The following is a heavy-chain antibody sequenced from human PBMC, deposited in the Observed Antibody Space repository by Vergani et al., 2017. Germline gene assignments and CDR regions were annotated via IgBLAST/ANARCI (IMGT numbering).Heavy chain of an antibody. D-gene: IGHD2-2*01. CDR1: GGSFSGYY. V-gene: IGHV4-34*01. CDR2: INHSGST. J-gene: IGHJ4*02. CDR3: ARLGGIVVVPAAAQVDY. Sequence: QVQLQQWGAGLLKPSETLSLTCAVYGGSFSGYYWSWIRQPPGKGLEWIGEINHSGSTNYNPSLKRRVTISVDTSKNQFSLKLSSVTAADTAVYYCARLGGIVVVPAAAQVDYWGQGTLVTVSS.